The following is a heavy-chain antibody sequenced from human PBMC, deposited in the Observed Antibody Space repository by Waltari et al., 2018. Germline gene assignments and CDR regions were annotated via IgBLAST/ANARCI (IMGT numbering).Heavy chain of an antibody. D-gene: IGHD3-9*01. J-gene: IGHJ4*02. CDR3: AKRGGVAPGTGYFDY. V-gene: IGHV3-23*04. Sequence: VQLVESGGGLVQPGGSLRLSGQASGSPFRNYDISWVRTAPGEGLEWVAAITGSQSARPGITFYEESVKGRCTISRDNSRNTAYLQMNSLRVDDTAVYYCAKRGGVAPGTGYFDYWGQGAPVTVSS. CDR2: ITGSQSARPGIT. CDR1: GSPFRNYD.